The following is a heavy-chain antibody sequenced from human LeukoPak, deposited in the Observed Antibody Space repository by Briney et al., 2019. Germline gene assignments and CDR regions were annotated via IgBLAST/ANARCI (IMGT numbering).Heavy chain of an antibody. V-gene: IGHV3-30*03. CDR1: GFTFSSYG. J-gene: IGHJ4*02. D-gene: IGHD1-1*01. CDR3: TTAGPTGSGLDY. CDR2: ISYDGSNK. Sequence: GGSLRLSCAASGFTFSSYGMHWVRQAPGKGLEWVAVISYDGSNKYYADSVKGRFTISRDNSKNTLYLQMNSLRAEDTAVYYCTTAGPTGSGLDYWGQGTLVTVS.